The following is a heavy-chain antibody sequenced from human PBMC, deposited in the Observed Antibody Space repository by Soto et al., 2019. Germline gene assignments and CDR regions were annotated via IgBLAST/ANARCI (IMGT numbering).Heavy chain of an antibody. D-gene: IGHD3-22*01. J-gene: IGHJ6*01. CDR2: ISSSSSTI. CDR1: GFTFSSYS. CDR3: ARGGRDSVSSALVITMIVVVSENDYYYGMDV. Sequence: GGSLRLSCAASGFTFSSYSMNWVRQAPGKGLEWVSYISSSSSTIYYADSVKGRFTISRDNAKNSLYLQMNSLRDEDTAVYYCARGGRDSVSSALVITMIVVVSENDYYYGMDVWGQGTTVTVSS. V-gene: IGHV3-48*02.